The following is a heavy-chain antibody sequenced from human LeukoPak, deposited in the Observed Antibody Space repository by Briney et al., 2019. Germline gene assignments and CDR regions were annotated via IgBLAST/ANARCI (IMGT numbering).Heavy chain of an antibody. CDR3: ARADSRDYYFDY. Sequence: ASVKVSCKASGYTFTGYYMHWVRQAPGQGLEWMGWINPNSGGTNYAQKFQGRVTMTRDTSISTAYMELSRLRSDDTAVYYCARADSRDYYFDYWVQGTLVTVSS. CDR2: INPNSGGT. D-gene: IGHD3-22*01. J-gene: IGHJ4*02. CDR1: GYTFTGYY. V-gene: IGHV1-2*02.